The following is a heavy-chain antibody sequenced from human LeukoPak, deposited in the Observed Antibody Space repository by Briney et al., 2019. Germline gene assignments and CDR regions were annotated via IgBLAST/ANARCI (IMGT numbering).Heavy chain of an antibody. CDR2: IIPNSGST. J-gene: IGHJ4*03. CDR3: ARGGRQLWQSYFDD. CDR1: GFTFSDFF. Sequence: GASVRVSCKASGFTFSDFFLNWVRQAPGQGLEWMGIIIPNSGSTDYPQKFQGRLTMTGDMSTSTFYMELSSLTSDDTAIYYCARGGRQLWQSYFDDWGQGTLVTVSS. D-gene: IGHD3-16*01. V-gene: IGHV1-46*01.